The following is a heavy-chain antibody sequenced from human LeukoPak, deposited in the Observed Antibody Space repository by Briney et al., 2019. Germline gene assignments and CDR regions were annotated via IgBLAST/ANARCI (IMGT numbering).Heavy chain of an antibody. CDR2: ITSSGRST. V-gene: IGHV3-23*01. Sequence: PGGSLRLSCAASGFSLNTYTMTWVRHAPGKGLEWVSAITSSGRSTYYGDSVKGRFTISRENSKNTLYLQMNSLRVDDTAIYYCAITLGFDPWGQGALVTVSS. CDR1: GFSLNTYT. J-gene: IGHJ5*02. CDR3: AITLGFDP.